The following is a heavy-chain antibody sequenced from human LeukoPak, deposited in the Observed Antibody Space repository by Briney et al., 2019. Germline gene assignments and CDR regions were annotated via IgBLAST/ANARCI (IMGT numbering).Heavy chain of an antibody. CDR1: GGYISSYS. CDR2: IYYSGST. V-gene: IGHV4-59*01. D-gene: IGHD6-19*01. Sequence: SETLSLTCTVSGGYISSYSWSWIRQPPGKGLEWIGYIYYSGSTNYNPSLKSRVTISVDTSKNQFSLKLSSVTAADTAVYYCARDLGSGHGYWGQGTLVTVSS. J-gene: IGHJ4*02. CDR3: ARDLGSGHGY.